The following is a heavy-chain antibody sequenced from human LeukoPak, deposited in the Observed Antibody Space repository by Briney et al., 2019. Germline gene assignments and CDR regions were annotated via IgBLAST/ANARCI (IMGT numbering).Heavy chain of an antibody. Sequence: SETLSLTCTVSGDSISSYYWGWIRQPPGKGLEWIAYIYYTGSTNYNPSLKSRVTISLDTSKNQFSLKLTSVTAADTAVYYCARVSWFPGTSYYYMDVWGKGTTVTVSS. CDR2: IYYTGST. V-gene: IGHV4-59*01. J-gene: IGHJ6*03. CDR3: ARVSWFPGTSYYYMDV. D-gene: IGHD1-1*01. CDR1: GDSISSYY.